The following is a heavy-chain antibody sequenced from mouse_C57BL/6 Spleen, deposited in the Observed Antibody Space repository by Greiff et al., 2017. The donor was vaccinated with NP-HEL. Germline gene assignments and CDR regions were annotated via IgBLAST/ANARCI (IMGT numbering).Heavy chain of an antibody. V-gene: IGHV1-64*01. J-gene: IGHJ3*01. Sequence: QVQLKQPGAELVKPGASVKLSCKASGYTFTSYWMHWVKQRPGQGLEWIGMIHPNSGSTNYNEKFKSKATLTVDKSSSTAYMQLSSLTSEDSAVYYCARVYGSSPLFAYWGQGTLVTVSA. CDR1: GYTFTSYW. CDR2: IHPNSGST. D-gene: IGHD1-1*01. CDR3: ARVYGSSPLFAY.